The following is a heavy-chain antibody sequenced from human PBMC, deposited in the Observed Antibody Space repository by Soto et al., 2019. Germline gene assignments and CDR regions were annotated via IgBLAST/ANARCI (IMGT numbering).Heavy chain of an antibody. CDR1: GCTFSRYA. V-gene: IGHV1-69*06. J-gene: IGHJ6*02. CDR3: ERGDVWGGIFGAVIYDDYYYGMDV. CDR2: IIPLCGTA. Sequence: SVKVSCKASGCTFSRYAIRWVRQAPGQGLEWMGGIIPLCGTANLAQKFQGRVTITADKSKSTAYMEMSRLRSEDTAVYYWERGDVWGGIFGAVIYDDYYYGMDVWGQGTTVTVSS. D-gene: IGHD3-3*01.